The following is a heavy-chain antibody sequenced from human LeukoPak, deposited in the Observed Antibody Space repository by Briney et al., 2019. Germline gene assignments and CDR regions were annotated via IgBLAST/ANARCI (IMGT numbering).Heavy chain of an antibody. D-gene: IGHD6-19*01. Sequence: GGSLRLPCAASGFTFSSYSMNWVRQAPGKGLEWVSSISSSSSYIYYADSVKGRFTISRDNAKNSLYLQMNSLRAEDTAVYYCARDYSSGWYDYWGQGTLVTVSS. V-gene: IGHV3-21*01. CDR1: GFTFSSYS. CDR3: ARDYSSGWYDY. CDR2: ISSSSSYI. J-gene: IGHJ4*02.